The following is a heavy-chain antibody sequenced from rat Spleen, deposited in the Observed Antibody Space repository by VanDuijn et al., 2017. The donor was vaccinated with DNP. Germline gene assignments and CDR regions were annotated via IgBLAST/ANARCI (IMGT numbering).Heavy chain of an antibody. J-gene: IGHJ2*01. D-gene: IGHD1-7*01. CDR1: GYSITSNY. V-gene: IGHV3-1*01. CDR3: ARSGILRVSLFDY. Sequence: EVQLQESGPGLVKPSQSLSLTCSVTGYSITSNYWGWIRKFPGNKMEWIGHISYSGSSGYNPSLKSRISISRDTSKNQFFLQLNSVSTDDTATYYCARSGILRVSLFDYWGQGVMVTVSS. CDR2: ISYSGSS.